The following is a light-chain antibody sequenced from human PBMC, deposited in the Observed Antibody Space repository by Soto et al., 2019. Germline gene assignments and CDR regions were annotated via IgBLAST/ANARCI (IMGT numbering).Light chain of an antibody. CDR2: GAS. CDR1: QSVSSSY. J-gene: IGKJ4*01. CDR3: QQYGSAPLT. V-gene: IGKV3-20*01. Sequence: EIVLTQSPGTLSLSPGERATISCRASQSVSSSYLAWYQQKHGQAPRLLIYGASSRATGIPDRFSGSGSGTDFTLTISRLEPEDFAVYYCQQYGSAPLTFGGGTKVEIK.